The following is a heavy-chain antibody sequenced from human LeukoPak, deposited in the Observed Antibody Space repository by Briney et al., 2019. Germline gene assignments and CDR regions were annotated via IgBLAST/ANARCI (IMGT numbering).Heavy chain of an antibody. CDR2: IYPGDSDT. Sequence: PGESLETSCKGPGYSFTSYWIGWVPQMPGKGLEWMGIIYPGDSDTRYSPSLQGQVTISADKSISPAYLQWSRLKASDTASIYCARLGSSWPLDGMVVWGQGTTATVSS. J-gene: IGHJ6*01. V-gene: IGHV5-51*01. CDR3: ARLGSSWPLDGMVV. CDR1: GYSFTSYW. D-gene: IGHD6-13*01.